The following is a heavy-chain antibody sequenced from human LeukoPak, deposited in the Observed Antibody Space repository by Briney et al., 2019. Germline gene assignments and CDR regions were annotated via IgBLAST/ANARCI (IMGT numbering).Heavy chain of an antibody. CDR2: IYYGGTS. V-gene: IGHV4-39*01. CDR3: AIPSRSPYYFDY. CDR1: GGSISSSPNY. Sequence: SETLSLTCTVPGGSISSSPNYWGWIRQPPGKGLEWIGSIYYGGTSYYNPSLKSRVTISVDTSKNQFSLKLNSVTAADTAVYYCAIPSRSPYYFDYWGQGTLVTVSS. J-gene: IGHJ4*02.